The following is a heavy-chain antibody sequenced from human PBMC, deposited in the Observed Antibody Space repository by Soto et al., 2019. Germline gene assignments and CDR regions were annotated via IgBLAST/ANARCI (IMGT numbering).Heavy chain of an antibody. D-gene: IGHD3-10*01. CDR2: IIPILGIT. CDR1: GGTFSSYT. CDR3: ARSPGGPMTPGDY. J-gene: IGHJ4*02. V-gene: IGHV1-69*02. Sequence: ASVKVSCKASGGTFSSYTISWVRQAPGQGLEWMGRIIPILGITKYAQKFQGRVTITTDKSTSTAYMELSSLRSEDTAVYYCARSPGGPMTPGDYWGQGTLVTVSS.